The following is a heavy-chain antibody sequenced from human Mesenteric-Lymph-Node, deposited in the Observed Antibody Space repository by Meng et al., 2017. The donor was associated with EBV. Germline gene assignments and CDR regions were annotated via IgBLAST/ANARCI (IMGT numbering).Heavy chain of an antibody. J-gene: IGHJ4*02. V-gene: IGHV4-39*07. Sequence: QVQLQASGPGPVKPSEPLSLTRTVSGGSNGSNQYYWGWIHQPPGKGLEWIGSMYYNGSPSYSPSLKSRVTISVDTSKNQFSLKLNSVTAADTAVYYCATPGSGWYYFDYWGQGNLVTVSS. CDR1: GGSNGSNQYY. D-gene: IGHD6-19*01. CDR3: ATPGSGWYYFDY. CDR2: MYYNGSP.